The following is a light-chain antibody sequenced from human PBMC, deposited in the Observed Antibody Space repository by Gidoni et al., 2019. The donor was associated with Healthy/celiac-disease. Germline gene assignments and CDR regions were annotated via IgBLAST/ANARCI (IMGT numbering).Light chain of an antibody. CDR3: QKYNNWPIT. Sequence: ELVMMQSPATRSVSPGERATLSCRAIQSVSSNLAWYQQKPGQAPRLLIYGASTRATGIPARFSGSGSGTEFTLTIRSMQLEDVAVYYCQKYNNWPITFGQGTRLEIK. J-gene: IGKJ5*01. CDR1: QSVSSN. CDR2: GAS. V-gene: IGKV3D-15*01.